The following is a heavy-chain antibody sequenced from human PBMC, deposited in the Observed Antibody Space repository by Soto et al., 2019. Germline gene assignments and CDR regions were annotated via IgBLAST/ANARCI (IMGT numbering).Heavy chain of an antibody. V-gene: IGHV1-69*13. Sequence: SVKVSCKASGGTFSSYAISWVRQAPGQGLEWMGGIIPIFGTANYAQKFQGRVTITADESTSTAYMELSSLRSEDTAVYYCARGGSGRYYYGSGSYYNRYYYGMDVWGQG. J-gene: IGHJ6*02. D-gene: IGHD3-10*01. CDR2: IIPIFGTA. CDR1: GGTFSSYA. CDR3: ARGGSGRYYYGSGSYYNRYYYGMDV.